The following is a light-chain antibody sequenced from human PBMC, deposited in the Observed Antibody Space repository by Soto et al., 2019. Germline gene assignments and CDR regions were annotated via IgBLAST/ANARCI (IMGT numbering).Light chain of an antibody. CDR3: QSYDSSLSGYVV. Sequence: QAVVTQPPSVSGAPGQRVTISCTGSSSNIGAGYDVHWYQQLPGTAPKLLIYGNSNRPSGVPDRSSGSKSGTSASLAITGLQAEYEADYYCQSYDSSLSGYVVFGGGTKLTVL. J-gene: IGLJ2*01. V-gene: IGLV1-40*01. CDR1: SSNIGAGYD. CDR2: GNS.